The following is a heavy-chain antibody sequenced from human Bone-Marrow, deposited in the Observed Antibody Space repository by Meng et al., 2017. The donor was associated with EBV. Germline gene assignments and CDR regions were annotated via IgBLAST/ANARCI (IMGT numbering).Heavy chain of an antibody. V-gene: IGHV4-4*02. CDR2: IYHSGST. Sequence: LPCSCLGPVKPSGTLSLTCAVSGGSISSNNWWSWVRQPPGKGLECIGEIYHSGSTNYNPSLKSRVTISVDKSKNQFSLKLSSVTAADTAVYYCAKGGGYYYDSSGFHYDYWGQGTLVTVSS. D-gene: IGHD3-22*01. CDR3: AKGGGYYYDSSGFHYDY. CDR1: GGSISSNNW. J-gene: IGHJ4*02.